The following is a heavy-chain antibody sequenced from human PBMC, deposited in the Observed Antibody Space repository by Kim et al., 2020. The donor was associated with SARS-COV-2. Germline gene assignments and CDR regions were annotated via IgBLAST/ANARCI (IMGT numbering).Heavy chain of an antibody. V-gene: IGHV4-31*03. Sequence: SETLSLTCTVSGGSISSGGYYWSWIRQHPGKGLEWIGYIYYSGSTYYNPSLKSRVTISVDTSKNQFSLKLSSVTAADTAVYYCARLLRAYYAADIWGQGTMVTVSS. D-gene: IGHD2-2*01. J-gene: IGHJ3*02. CDR2: IYYSGST. CDR3: ARLLRAYYAADI. CDR1: GGSISSGGYY.